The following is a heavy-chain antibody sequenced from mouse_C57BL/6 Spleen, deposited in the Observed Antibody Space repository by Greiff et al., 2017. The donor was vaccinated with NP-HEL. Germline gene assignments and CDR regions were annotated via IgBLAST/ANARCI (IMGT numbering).Heavy chain of an antibody. CDR3: EVEGNSLVDY. V-gene: IGHV1-82*01. Sequence: QVQLQQSGPELVKPGASVKISCKASGYAFSSSWMNWVKQRPGKGLEWIGRIYPGDGDTNYNGKFKGKATLTADKSSSTAYMQLSSLTSEDSAVDFCEVEGNSLVDYWGQGTSVTVSS. CDR1: GYAFSSSW. D-gene: IGHD2-1*01. J-gene: IGHJ4*01. CDR2: IYPGDGDT.